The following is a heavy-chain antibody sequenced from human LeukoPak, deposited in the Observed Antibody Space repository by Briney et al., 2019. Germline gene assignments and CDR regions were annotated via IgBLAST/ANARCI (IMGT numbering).Heavy chain of an antibody. V-gene: IGHV4-59*01. CDR2: IYYSGST. D-gene: IGHD2-2*01. Sequence: SETLSLTCTVSGGSISSYYWSWIRQPPGKGLEWIGYIYYSGSTNYNPSLKSRVTISVDTSKNQFSLKLSSVTAADTAVYYCARDYCSSTSCLFDYWGQGTLVTVSS. CDR1: GGSISSYY. J-gene: IGHJ4*02. CDR3: ARDYCSSTSCLFDY.